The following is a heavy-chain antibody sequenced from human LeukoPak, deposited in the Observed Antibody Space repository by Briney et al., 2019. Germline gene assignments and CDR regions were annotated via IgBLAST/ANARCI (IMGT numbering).Heavy chain of an antibody. V-gene: IGHV1-46*01. CDR1: GYTFTSYY. J-gene: IGHJ6*03. Sequence: ASVKVSCKASGYTFTSYYMHWVRQAPGQGLEWMGIINPSGGSTNYAQKFQERVTITRDMSTSTAYMELSSLRSEDTAVYYCAAGAYYREESNNYYYMDVWGKGTTVTISS. CDR3: AAGAYYREESNNYYYMDV. D-gene: IGHD4/OR15-4a*01. CDR2: INPSGGST.